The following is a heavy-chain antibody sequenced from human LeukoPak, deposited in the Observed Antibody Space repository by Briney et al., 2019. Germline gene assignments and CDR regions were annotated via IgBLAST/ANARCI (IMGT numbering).Heavy chain of an antibody. CDR2: ISGSGVST. D-gene: IGHD2/OR15-2a*01. J-gene: IGHJ4*02. CDR3: AKAFQTQPRGFDY. CDR1: GFTFSSFG. Sequence: GGSLRLSCAASGFTFSSFGMSWVRQAPGKGLEWVSAISGSGVSTYYADSVKGRFTISRDNSKNTLYLQMNSLRAEDTAVYYCAKAFQTQPRGFDYWGQGTLVTVSS. V-gene: IGHV3-23*01.